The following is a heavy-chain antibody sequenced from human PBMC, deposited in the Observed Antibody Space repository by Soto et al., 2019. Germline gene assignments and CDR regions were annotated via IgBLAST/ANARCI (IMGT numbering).Heavy chain of an antibody. V-gene: IGHV3-23*01. J-gene: IGHJ5*02. CDR1: GFTFSSYA. D-gene: IGHD2-15*01. CDR2: ISGSGGST. CDR3: AKDELGRGGGAPYNWFDP. Sequence: GGSLRLSCAASGFTFSSYAMSWVRQAPGKGLEWVSAISGSGGSTYYADSVKGRFTISRDNSKNTLYLQMNRLRAEDTAVYYGAKDELGRGGGAPYNWFDPWGQGTLVTVSS.